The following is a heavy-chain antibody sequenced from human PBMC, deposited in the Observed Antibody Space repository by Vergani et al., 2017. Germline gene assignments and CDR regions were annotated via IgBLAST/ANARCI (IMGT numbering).Heavy chain of an antibody. V-gene: IGHV3-9*01. CDR3: ARQGRYYYDSSGYYVLGY. CDR1: GFTFDDYA. CDR2: ISWNSGSI. J-gene: IGHJ4*02. D-gene: IGHD3-22*01. Sequence: EVQLVESGGGLVQPGRSLRLSCAASGFTFDDYAMHWVRQAPGKGLEWVSGISWNSGSIGYADSVKGRFTISRDNAKNSLYLQMNSLRAEDTAVYYCARQGRYYYDSSGYYVLGYWGQGTLVTVSS.